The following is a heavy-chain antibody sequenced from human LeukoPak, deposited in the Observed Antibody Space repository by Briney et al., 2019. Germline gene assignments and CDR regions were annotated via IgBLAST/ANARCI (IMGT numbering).Heavy chain of an antibody. CDR2: LNRNGDIT. Sequence: GGSLRLSCAASGYTFGDYGMSWVRQVPGKGLEWVSGLNRNGDITGYADFVQGRFTISRDNAKNSLYLQMNSLRAEDTAVYYCARYCSGGSCYRWFDPWGQGTLVTVSS. CDR3: ARYCSGGSCYRWFDP. CDR1: GYTFGDYG. D-gene: IGHD2-15*01. J-gene: IGHJ5*02. V-gene: IGHV3-20*04.